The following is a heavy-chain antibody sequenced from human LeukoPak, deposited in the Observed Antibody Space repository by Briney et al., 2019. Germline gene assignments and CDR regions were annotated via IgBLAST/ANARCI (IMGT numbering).Heavy chain of an antibody. D-gene: IGHD6-13*01. CDR1: GGSISSSSYY. CDR3: ASSSSWYDHYMDV. J-gene: IGHJ6*03. CDR2: IYYSGST. Sequence: PSETLSLTCTVSGGSISSSSYYWGRIRQPPGKGLEWIGSIYYSGSTNYNPSLKSRVTMSVDTSKNQFSLKLSSVTAADTAVYYCASSSSWYDHYMDVWGKGTTVTISS. V-gene: IGHV4-39*07.